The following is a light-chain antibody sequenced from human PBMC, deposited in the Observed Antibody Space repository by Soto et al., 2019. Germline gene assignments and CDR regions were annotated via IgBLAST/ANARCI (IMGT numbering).Light chain of an antibody. CDR3: YSYAGTSTWV. CDR2: EGT. J-gene: IGLJ3*02. Sequence: QSALTQPASVSGSPGQSITISCNGTNNDVGNYKLVSWFQHHLGKAPKLIIYEGTKRPSGVSNRFSASQSGNTASLTISGLQAEDEADYYCYSYAGTSTWVFGGGTKLTVL. V-gene: IGLV2-23*01. CDR1: NNDVGNYKL.